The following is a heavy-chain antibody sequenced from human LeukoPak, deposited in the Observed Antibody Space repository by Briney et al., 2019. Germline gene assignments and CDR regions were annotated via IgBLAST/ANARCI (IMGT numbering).Heavy chain of an antibody. CDR1: GYTFTGYY. CDR2: INPNSGGT. Sequence: GASVKVSCKASGYTFTGYYMLWVRQAPGQGLEWMGWINPNSGGTNYAQKFQGRVTMTRDTSISTAYMELSRLRSDDTAVYYCARGTGYSSGWYGDYWGQGTLVTVSS. V-gene: IGHV1-2*02. J-gene: IGHJ4*02. CDR3: ARGTGYSSGWYGDY. D-gene: IGHD6-19*01.